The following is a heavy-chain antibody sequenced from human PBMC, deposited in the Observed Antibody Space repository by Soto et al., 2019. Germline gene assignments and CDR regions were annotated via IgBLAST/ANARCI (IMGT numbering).Heavy chain of an antibody. J-gene: IGHJ6*02. D-gene: IGHD2-15*01. V-gene: IGHV1-69*06. CDR2: IIPIFGTA. Sequence: QVQLVQSGAEVKKPGSSVKVSCKASGGTFSSYAISWVRQAPGQGLEWMGGIIPIFGTANYAQKFQGRVTITADKSTSTAYMELSSLRSEDTAVYYCATNCGSCYSHYYYYGMDVWGQGTTVTVSS. CDR3: ATNCGSCYSHYYYYGMDV. CDR1: GGTFSSYA.